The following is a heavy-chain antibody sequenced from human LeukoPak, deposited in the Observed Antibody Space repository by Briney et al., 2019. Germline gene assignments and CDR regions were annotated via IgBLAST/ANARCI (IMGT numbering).Heavy chain of an antibody. CDR1: GGTFSSYA. D-gene: IGHD6-13*01. CDR2: IIPIFGTA. Sequence: APVKVSCKASGGTFSSYAISWVRQAPGQGLEWMGGIIPIFGTANYAQKFQGRVTITTDESTSTAYMELSSLRSEDTAVYYCARAHTGSRGSPYYFDYWGQGTLVTVSS. J-gene: IGHJ4*02. CDR3: ARAHTGSRGSPYYFDY. V-gene: IGHV1-69*05.